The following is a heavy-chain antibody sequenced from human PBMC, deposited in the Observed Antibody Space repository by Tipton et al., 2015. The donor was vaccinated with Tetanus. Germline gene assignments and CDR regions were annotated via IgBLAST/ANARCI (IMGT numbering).Heavy chain of an antibody. D-gene: IGHD5-18*01. CDR2: INPIDGNA. V-gene: IGHV1-46*01. CDR3: ARGASYGPDYYYGMDV. Sequence: QSGAEVKKPGASVKVSCKASGYTFISYYIHWVRQAPGQGLEWMGIINPIDGNASYAQGFQGRVTMTRGTSTDIVYIDLSSLRSDDTAVYYCARGASYGPDYYYGMDVWGQGTTVTVSS. J-gene: IGHJ6*02. CDR1: GYTFISYY.